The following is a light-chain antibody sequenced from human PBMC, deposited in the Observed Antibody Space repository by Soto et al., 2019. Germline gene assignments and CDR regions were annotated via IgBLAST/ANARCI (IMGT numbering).Light chain of an antibody. J-gene: IGLJ2*01. CDR3: QVWDSSTDHVV. CDR1: NIGSKN. Sequence: SYALTQPPSVSVAPGQTARITCGGNNIGSKNVHWYQKRPGQAPVLVIYFDNDRSSGIPERFSGSNSGNTATLSISRVEAGDEADYYCQVWDSSTDHVVFGGGTKLTVL. CDR2: FDN. V-gene: IGLV3-21*04.